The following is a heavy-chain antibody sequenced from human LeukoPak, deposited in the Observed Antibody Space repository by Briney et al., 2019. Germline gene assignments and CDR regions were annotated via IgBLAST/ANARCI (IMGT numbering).Heavy chain of an antibody. CDR3: ARDRGAGDDAFDI. V-gene: IGHV3-21*01. J-gene: IGHJ3*02. CDR1: GFTSSSYS. D-gene: IGHD7-27*01. Sequence: GGSLRLSCAATGFTSSSYSMNWVRQAPGKGLEWVSSISSSSSYIYYADSVKGRFTISRDNAKNSLYLQMNSLRAEDTAVYYCARDRGAGDDAFDIWGQGTMVTVSS. CDR2: ISSSSSYI.